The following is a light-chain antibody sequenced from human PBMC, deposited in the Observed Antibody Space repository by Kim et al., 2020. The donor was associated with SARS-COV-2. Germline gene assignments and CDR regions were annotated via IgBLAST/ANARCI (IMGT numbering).Light chain of an antibody. CDR2: SVN. CDR3: SSYTSSDAWV. J-gene: IGLJ3*02. CDR1: SSDIGAYNY. Sequence: GESSTIPCTGSSSDIGAYNYVSWCQQHPGKAPKLMIFSVNRRPSGVSSRFSGSKSANTASLTISGLQPEDEADYYCSSYTSSDAWVFGGGTQLTVL. V-gene: IGLV2-14*04.